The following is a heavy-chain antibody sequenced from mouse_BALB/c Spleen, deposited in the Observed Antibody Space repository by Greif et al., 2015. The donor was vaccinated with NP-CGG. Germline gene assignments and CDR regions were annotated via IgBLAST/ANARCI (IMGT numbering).Heavy chain of an antibody. V-gene: IGHV14-4*02. D-gene: IGHD1-2*01. CDR3: TATSYYYAMDY. Sequence: VQLQQSGAELMRSGASVKLSCTASGFNIKDYYMHWVKQRPEQGLEWIGWIDPENGDTEYAPKFQGKATMTADTSSNTAYLQLSSLTSEDTAVYFSTATSYYYAMDYWGQGTSVTVSS. CDR2: IDPENGDT. J-gene: IGHJ4*01. CDR1: GFNIKDYY.